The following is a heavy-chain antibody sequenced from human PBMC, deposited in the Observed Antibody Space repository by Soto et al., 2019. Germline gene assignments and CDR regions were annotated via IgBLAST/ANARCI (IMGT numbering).Heavy chain of an antibody. V-gene: IGHV1-18*01. Sequence: QVQLVQSGAEVKKPGASVKVSCKASGYTFTSYGISWVRPAPGQGLEWMGWISAYNGNIKYAQKLQGRVTMTTDTSTSTAYLELRSVRSDDTDVYYCARDLAIGLVDYWGQGTLGSVSS. D-gene: IGHD6-19*01. J-gene: IGHJ4*02. CDR1: GYTFTSYG. CDR3: ARDLAIGLVDY. CDR2: ISAYNGNI.